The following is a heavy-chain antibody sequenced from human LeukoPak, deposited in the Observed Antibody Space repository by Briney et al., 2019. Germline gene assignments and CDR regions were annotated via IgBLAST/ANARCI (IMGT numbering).Heavy chain of an antibody. J-gene: IGHJ6*02. D-gene: IGHD3-22*01. Sequence: GRSLRLSCAASGFTFSSCGMHWVRQAPGKGLEWVAVIWYDGTNKYYADSVKGRFTISRDNSKNTLYLQMNNLRAEDTAVYYCARSKPGADSSGYSFHYYYYGMDVWGQGTTVTVSS. CDR2: IWYDGTNK. CDR3: ARSKPGADSSGYSFHYYYYGMDV. V-gene: IGHV3-33*01. CDR1: GFTFSSCG.